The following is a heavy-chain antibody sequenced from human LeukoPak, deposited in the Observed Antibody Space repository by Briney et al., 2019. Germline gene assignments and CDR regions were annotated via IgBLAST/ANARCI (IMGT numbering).Heavy chain of an antibody. CDR1: GYTFTSYG. D-gene: IGHD6-13*01. CDR3: AREAPQYSSSWEYGMDV. Sequence: ASVKVSCKASGYTFTSYGISWVRQAPGQGLEXXXXXXXYNGNTNYAQKLQGRVTMTTDTSTSTAYMELRSLRSDDTAVYYCAREAPQYSSSWEYGMDVWGKGTTVTVSS. J-gene: IGHJ6*04. V-gene: IGHV1-18*04. CDR2: XXXYNGNT.